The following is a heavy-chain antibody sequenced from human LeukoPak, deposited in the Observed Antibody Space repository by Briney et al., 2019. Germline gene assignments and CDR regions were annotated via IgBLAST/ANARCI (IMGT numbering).Heavy chain of an antibody. CDR2: INPNSGGT. V-gene: IGHV1-2*02. CDR3: ARDHYHKVHSVMVTAPDY. D-gene: IGHD2-21*02. CDR1: GYTFTGYY. J-gene: IGHJ4*02. Sequence: ASVKVSCKASGYTFTGYYMHWVRQAPGQGLEWMGWINPNSGGTNYAQKFQGRVTMTRDTSISTAYMELSRLRSDDTAVYYCARDHYHKVHSVMVTAPDYWGQGTLVIVSS.